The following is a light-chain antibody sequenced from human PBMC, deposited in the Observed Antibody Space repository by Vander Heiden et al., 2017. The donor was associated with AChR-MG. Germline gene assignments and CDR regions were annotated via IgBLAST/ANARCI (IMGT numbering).Light chain of an antibody. J-gene: IGKJ1*01. CDR2: GAS. CDR3: QQYNNWPPWT. CDR1: QSVSSN. V-gene: IGKV3-15*01. Sequence: EIVMTQSPATLSVSPGERATLSCRASQSVSSNLAWHQQKPGQAPRLLIYGASTRATGIPASFSGSGSGTEFTLTINSLQSEDFAVYYCQQYNNWPPWTFGQGTKVEIK.